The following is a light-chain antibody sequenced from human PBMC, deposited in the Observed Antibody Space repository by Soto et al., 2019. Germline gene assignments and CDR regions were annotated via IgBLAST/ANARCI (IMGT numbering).Light chain of an antibody. V-gene: IGLV2-14*01. CDR2: EVS. Sequence: QSALTQPASVSGSPGQSIIISCTGTSSDVGAYNYVSWYQQHPGKAPKLMIYEVSNRPSGVSNRFSGSKSGNTASLTISGLQAEDEAEYYCSSYTNINTRACVFGTGTKLTVL. CDR1: SSDVGAYNY. CDR3: SSYTNINTRACV. J-gene: IGLJ1*01.